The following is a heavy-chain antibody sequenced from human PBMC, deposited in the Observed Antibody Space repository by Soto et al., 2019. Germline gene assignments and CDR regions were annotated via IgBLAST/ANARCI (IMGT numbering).Heavy chain of an antibody. J-gene: IGHJ4*02. V-gene: IGHV3-21*01. D-gene: IGHD5-12*01. CDR2: IESSSSYI. CDR1: GFIFSSYG. CDR3: ARVDGYTYPNDY. Sequence: GGSLRLSCAASGFIFSSYGMIWVRQAPGQGLEWVSSIESSSSYIYYSDSVKGRFTISRDNAKNSLYLLMNSLRAEDTAVYYCARVDGYTYPNDYWGQGTLVTVSS.